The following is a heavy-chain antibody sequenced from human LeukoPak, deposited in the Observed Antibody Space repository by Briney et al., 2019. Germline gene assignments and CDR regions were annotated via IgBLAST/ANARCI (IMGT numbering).Heavy chain of an antibody. CDR1: GFTFGDYA. CDR2: IRSKAYGGTT. J-gene: IGHJ4*02. V-gene: IGHV3-49*03. CDR3: TTSYVSSGLHY. D-gene: IGHD3-22*01. Sequence: PGGSLRLSCTASGFTFGDYAMSWFRQAPGKGLEWVGFIRSKAYGGTTEYAASVKGRFTISRDDSKSIAYLQMNSLKTEDTAVYYCTTSYVSSGLHYWGQGTLVTVSS.